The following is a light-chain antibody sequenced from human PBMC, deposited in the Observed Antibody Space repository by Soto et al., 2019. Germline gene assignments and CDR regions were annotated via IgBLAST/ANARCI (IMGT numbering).Light chain of an antibody. V-gene: IGKV1-39*01. CDR2: AAS. CDR1: QSISNY. CDR3: QQSFSRLWT. Sequence: DIQMTQSPSSLSASVGDRVTITCRASQSISNYLNWYQQKPGKAPKLLIYAASSMQSGVPSRFSGSGSATDFTLTISSLQPDDSATYYCQQSFSRLWTFGQGTKVEV. J-gene: IGKJ1*01.